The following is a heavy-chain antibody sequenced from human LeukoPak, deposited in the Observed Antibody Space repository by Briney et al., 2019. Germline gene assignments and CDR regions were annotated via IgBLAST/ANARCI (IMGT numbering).Heavy chain of an antibody. CDR3: IAKLEFSRSSLSVYNWFGH. CDR1: GYTFINYY. V-gene: IGHV1-46*01. D-gene: IGHD6-6*01. Sequence: GASVKVSCKASGYTFINYYMHWVRQAPGQGLEWMGIINPSGGSTSYAQKFQGRVTMTRDTSTSTVYMELSSLRSEDTAVYYCIAKLEFSRSSLSVYNWFGHWGQGTLVTVSS. J-gene: IGHJ5*02. CDR2: INPSGGST.